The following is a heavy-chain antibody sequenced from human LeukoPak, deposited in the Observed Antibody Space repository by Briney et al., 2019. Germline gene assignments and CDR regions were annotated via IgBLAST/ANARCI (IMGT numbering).Heavy chain of an antibody. CDR1: GFTVSSNY. V-gene: IGHV3-66*02. CDR2: IYSGGST. J-gene: IGHJ4*02. D-gene: IGHD6-13*01. Sequence: GGSLRLSCAASGFTVSSNYMTWVRRAPGKGLEWVSVIYSGGSTYYADSVKGRFTISRDNSKNTLYLQMNSLRAEDTAVYYCARGAGLKQQLAYWGQGTLVTVSS. CDR3: ARGAGLKQQLAY.